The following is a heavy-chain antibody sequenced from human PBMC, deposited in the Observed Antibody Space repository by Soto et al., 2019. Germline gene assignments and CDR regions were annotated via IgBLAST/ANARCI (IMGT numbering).Heavy chain of an antibody. Sequence: QVQLVQSGAEVEKPGASVKVSCKASGYTFTAYYVHWVRQAPGQGLEWMGWINPNSCVTNYAHKFQGRVTMTRDTSISTAYMELSRLRSDDTAVYYCGRGGALAGTAWGQGTLVTVSS. CDR2: INPNSCVT. CDR3: GRGGALAGTA. J-gene: IGHJ1*01. V-gene: IGHV1-2*02. D-gene: IGHD6-19*01. CDR1: GYTFTAYY.